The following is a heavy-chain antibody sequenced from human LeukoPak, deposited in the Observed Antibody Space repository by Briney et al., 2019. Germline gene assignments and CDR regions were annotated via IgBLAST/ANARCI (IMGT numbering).Heavy chain of an antibody. J-gene: IGHJ4*02. CDR2: ISGSGGST. V-gene: IGHV3-23*01. CDR1: GFTFSSYA. Sequence: PGGSLRLSCAASGFTFSSYAMSWVRQAPGKGLEWVSAISGSGGSTYYADSVKGRFTISRDNSKNTLYLQMNSLRAEDTAVYYCAKDAPLYCSSTSCYTFDYWGQGTLVTVSS. CDR3: AKDAPLYCSSTSCYTFDY. D-gene: IGHD2-2*02.